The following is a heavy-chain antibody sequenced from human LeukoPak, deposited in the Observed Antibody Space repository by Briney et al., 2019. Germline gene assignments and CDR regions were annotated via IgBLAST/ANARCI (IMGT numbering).Heavy chain of an antibody. Sequence: PSETLSLTCVVSGYSISNDYYWGWIRQPPGKGLGWIDNIYHSGGSYYNPSLKSRVTILVDTSKNQFSLKLSSVTAADTAVYYCAKAGTTGIHHWFDPWGQGNLVTVSS. CDR3: AKAGTTGIHHWFDP. CDR1: GYSISNDYY. CDR2: IYHSGGS. V-gene: IGHV4-38-2*01. J-gene: IGHJ5*02. D-gene: IGHD1-1*01.